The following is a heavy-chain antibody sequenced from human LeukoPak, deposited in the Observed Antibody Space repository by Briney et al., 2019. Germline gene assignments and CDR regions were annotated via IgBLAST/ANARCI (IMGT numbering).Heavy chain of an antibody. CDR3: ATTSIAAAVPGCFDY. CDR1: GFTFGSYE. D-gene: IGHD6-13*01. V-gene: IGHV3-48*03. CDR2: ISSSGKTI. Sequence: GGSLRLSCEASGFTFGSYEMNWVRQAPGKGLEWVSYISSSGKTIYYADSTEGRFTVSRDNAKNSLYLQMNSLRAEDTAVYYCATTSIAAAVPGCFDYWGQGTLVTVFS. J-gene: IGHJ4*02.